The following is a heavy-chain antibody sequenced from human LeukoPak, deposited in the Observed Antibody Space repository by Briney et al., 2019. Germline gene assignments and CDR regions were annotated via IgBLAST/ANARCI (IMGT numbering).Heavy chain of an antibody. CDR3: AREGIRIRARPIDY. V-gene: IGHV1-18*01. Sequence: ASVKVSCKASGYSFTNYGISWVRQAPGQGLEWMGWISAYNGNTKYAQILQGRVTMTTDTSTSTAYMDLWSLRSDDTAVYYCAREGIRIRARPIDYWGQGTLVTVSS. CDR2: ISAYNGNT. CDR1: GYSFTNYG. J-gene: IGHJ4*02. D-gene: IGHD6-6*01.